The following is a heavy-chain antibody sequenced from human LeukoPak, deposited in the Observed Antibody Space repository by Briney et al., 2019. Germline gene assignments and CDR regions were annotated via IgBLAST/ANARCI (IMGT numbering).Heavy chain of an antibody. V-gene: IGHV5-51*01. J-gene: IGHJ6*02. D-gene: IGHD2-2*02. CDR3: ARLGLYCSSTSCYRWDYYYGMDV. Sequence: GESLEISCKGSGYSFTSDWIGWVRQMPGKSLEWMGIIYPGDSVTRYSPSFQGQVTISADKSISTAYLQWSSLKASDTAMYYCARLGLYCSSTSCYRWDYYYGMDVWGQGTTVSVSS. CDR2: IYPGDSVT. CDR1: GYSFTSDW.